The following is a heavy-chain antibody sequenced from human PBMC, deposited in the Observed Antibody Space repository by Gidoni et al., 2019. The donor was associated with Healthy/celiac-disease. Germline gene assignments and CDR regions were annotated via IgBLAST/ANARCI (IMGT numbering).Heavy chain of an antibody. V-gene: IGHV5-51*01. Sequence: EVQLVQSGEEVKKPGEALKSSGKGSGYSFTSYWIGGVRQMPGKGLEWMGIIYPGDSDTSYSPSFQGQVTISADKSISTAYLQWSSLKASDTAMYYCARGRDSEGFDYWGQGTLVTVSS. J-gene: IGHJ4*02. CDR2: IYPGDSDT. D-gene: IGHD1-26*01. CDR1: GYSFTSYW. CDR3: ARGRDSEGFDY.